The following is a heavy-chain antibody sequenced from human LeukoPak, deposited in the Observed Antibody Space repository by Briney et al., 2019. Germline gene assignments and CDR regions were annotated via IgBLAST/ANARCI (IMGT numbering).Heavy chain of an antibody. CDR2: IIPIFGTA. CDR1: GYTFTGYY. D-gene: IGHD6-6*01. Sequence: SVKVSCKASGYTFTGYYMHWVRQAPGQGLEWMGGIIPIFGTANYARKFQGRVTITADESTSTAYMELSSLRSEDTAVYYCAREQGGVAARPEYYYYMDVWGKGTTVTVSS. J-gene: IGHJ6*03. CDR3: AREQGGVAARPEYYYYMDV. V-gene: IGHV1-69*13.